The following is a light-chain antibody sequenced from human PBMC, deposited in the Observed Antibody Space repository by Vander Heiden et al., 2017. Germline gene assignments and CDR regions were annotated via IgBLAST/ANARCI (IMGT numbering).Light chain of an antibody. Sequence: IRMTQSPSSCSASTGDRATSTRRASQNISSYLAWYQQKPGQAPKLLIYAASTLQSGVPSRFSGSGSGTDFTLTISCLQSEDFATYYCQQYYSYPITFGQGTRLEIK. CDR1: QNISSY. CDR3: QQYYSYPIT. CDR2: AAS. J-gene: IGKJ5*01. V-gene: IGKV1-8*01.